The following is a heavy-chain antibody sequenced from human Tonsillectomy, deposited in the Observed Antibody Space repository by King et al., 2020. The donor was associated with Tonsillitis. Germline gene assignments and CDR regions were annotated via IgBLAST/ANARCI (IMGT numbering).Heavy chain of an antibody. CDR3: ASGISPYDPFHI. J-gene: IGHJ3*02. V-gene: IGHV4-59*01. D-gene: IGHD2/OR15-2a*01. CDR1: GGSISNYH. CDR2: SYYSGGT. Sequence: VQLQESGPGLVKPPETLSLTCTVSGGSISNYHWSWIRQPPGKGVGWIGFSYYSGGTNYNPSLKNRVTLSVDTSKNQFSLKLSSVTAADTAVYYCASGISPYDPFHIWGQGTMVTVSS.